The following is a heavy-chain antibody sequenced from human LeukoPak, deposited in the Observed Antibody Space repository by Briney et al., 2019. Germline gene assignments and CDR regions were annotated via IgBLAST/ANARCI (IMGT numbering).Heavy chain of an antibody. CDR2: IWYGGSNK. D-gene: IGHD3-22*01. V-gene: IGHV3-30*02. CDR1: GFTFSSYG. Sequence: GGSLRLSCAASGFTFSSYGMHWVRQAPGKGLEWVAVIWYGGSNKYYADSVKGRFTISRDNSKNTLYLQMNSLRAEDTAVYYCAKDLGDYYDSSGPFDYWGQGTLVTVSS. CDR3: AKDLGDYYDSSGPFDY. J-gene: IGHJ4*02.